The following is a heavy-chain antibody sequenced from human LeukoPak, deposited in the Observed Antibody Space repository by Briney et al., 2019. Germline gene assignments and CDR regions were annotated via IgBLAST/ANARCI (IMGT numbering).Heavy chain of an antibody. Sequence: GGSLRLSCAASGFTFSSYSMNWVRQAPGKGLEWVSSISSSSSYIYYADSVKGRFTISRDNAKNSLYLQMNSLRAEDTAVYYCALGRGYSGYEPGDCWGQGTLVSVSS. J-gene: IGHJ4*02. CDR2: ISSSSSYI. V-gene: IGHV3-21*01. CDR1: GFTFSSYS. D-gene: IGHD5-12*01. CDR3: ALGRGYSGYEPGDC.